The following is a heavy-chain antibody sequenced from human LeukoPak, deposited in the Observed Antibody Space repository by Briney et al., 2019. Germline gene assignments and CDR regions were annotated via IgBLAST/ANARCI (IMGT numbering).Heavy chain of an antibody. V-gene: IGHV4-61*08. CDR2: IYYSGST. Sequence: SETLSLTCTVSGGSISSDGHYWSWIRQPPGKGLEWIGYIYYSGSTNYNPSLKSRVTISVDTSKNQFSLKLSSVTAADTAVYYCARGPHLRFLEWLLPNWFDPWGQGTLVTVSS. CDR3: ARGPHLRFLEWLLPNWFDP. D-gene: IGHD3-3*01. J-gene: IGHJ5*02. CDR1: GGSISSDGHY.